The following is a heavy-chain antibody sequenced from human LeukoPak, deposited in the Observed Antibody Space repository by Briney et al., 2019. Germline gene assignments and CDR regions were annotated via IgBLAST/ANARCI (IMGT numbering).Heavy chain of an antibody. V-gene: IGHV4-59*01. Sequence: PSETLSLTCTVSGGSITSYYWSWIRQPPGKGLQWIGYIYYSGSTNYNPSLKSRVTISVDTSKNQFSLKLSSVTAADTAVYYCAGFNDYSSHFDYWGQGTLVTVSS. CDR3: AGFNDYSSHFDY. J-gene: IGHJ4*02. D-gene: IGHD4-11*01. CDR2: IYYSGST. CDR1: GGSITSYY.